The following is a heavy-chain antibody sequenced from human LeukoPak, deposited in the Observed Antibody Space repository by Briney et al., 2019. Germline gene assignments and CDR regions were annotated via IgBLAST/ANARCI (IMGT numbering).Heavy chain of an antibody. CDR1: GITVSSNY. CDR3: ARDQHSYAHALH. D-gene: IGHD2-2*01. CDR2: ISSGGNT. V-gene: IGHV3-66*01. J-gene: IGHJ4*02. Sequence: GGSLRLSCVASGITVSSNYMSWVRQAPGKGLEWVSVISSGGNTYYADSVKGRFTISRDNSKNTLYLQMNSLRVEDTALYYCARDQHSYAHALHWGQGTLVTVSS.